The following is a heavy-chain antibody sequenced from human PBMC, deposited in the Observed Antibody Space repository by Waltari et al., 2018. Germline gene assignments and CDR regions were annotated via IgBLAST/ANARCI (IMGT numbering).Heavy chain of an antibody. V-gene: IGHV3-74*03. CDR2: IKGEGGCT. CDR3: ASPLPDSSGWDFGY. D-gene: IGHD6-19*01. CDR1: GFTFRNYW. J-gene: IGHJ4*02. Sequence: EVQLVESGGGLVQPGGSLRLSCAASGFTFRNYWMHWVRQPPGKGLGGVERIKGEGGCTTYADSVKGRCTISRDNAKNTLYLRMDSLRDDDTAVYYCASPLPDSSGWDFGYWGRGTLVTVSS.